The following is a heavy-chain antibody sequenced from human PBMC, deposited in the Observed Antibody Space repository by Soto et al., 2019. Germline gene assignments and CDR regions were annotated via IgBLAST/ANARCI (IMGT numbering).Heavy chain of an antibody. CDR3: ARSAAADYNWFDP. CDR2: ISSSGSTI. D-gene: IGHD6-13*01. V-gene: IGHV3-48*03. J-gene: IGHJ5*02. Sequence: EVQLVESGGGLVQPGGSLRLSCAASGFTFSSYEMNWVRQAPGKGLEWVSYISSSGSTIYYADSVKGRFTISRDNAKNSLYLQMNSLRAEDTAVYYCARSAAADYNWFDPWGQGTLVTVSS. CDR1: GFTFSSYE.